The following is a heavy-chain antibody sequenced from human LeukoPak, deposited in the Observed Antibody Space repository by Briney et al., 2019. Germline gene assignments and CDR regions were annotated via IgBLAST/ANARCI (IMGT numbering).Heavy chain of an antibody. J-gene: IGHJ4*02. CDR2: IYYSGST. Sequence: SETLSLTCTVSGGSISSYYWSWIRQPPGKGLEWTGNIYYSGSTNYNPSLKSRVTISVDTSKNQFSLKLSSVTAADTAVYYCARGSEQWLVNFDYWGQGALVTVSS. V-gene: IGHV4-59*01. D-gene: IGHD6-19*01. CDR1: GGSISSYY. CDR3: ARGSEQWLVNFDY.